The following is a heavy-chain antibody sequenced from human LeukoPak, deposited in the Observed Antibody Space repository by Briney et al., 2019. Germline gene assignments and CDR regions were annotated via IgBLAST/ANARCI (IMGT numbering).Heavy chain of an antibody. Sequence: GGSLRLSCAASGFTFSSYAMSWVRQAPGKGLEWVSGISWNSGSIGYADSVKGRFTISRDNAKNSLYLQMNSLRAEDTALYYCAKGVKGSYSSGWFDYWGQGTLVTVSS. CDR1: GFTFSSYA. J-gene: IGHJ4*02. V-gene: IGHV3-9*01. CDR3: AKGVKGSYSSGWFDY. CDR2: ISWNSGSI. D-gene: IGHD6-19*01.